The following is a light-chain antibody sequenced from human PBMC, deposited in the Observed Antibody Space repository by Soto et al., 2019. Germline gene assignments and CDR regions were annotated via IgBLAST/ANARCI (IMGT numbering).Light chain of an antibody. Sequence: QSVLTQPRSVSGSPGQSVTISCTGTSSDVGGYNYVSWYQQNPGKAPKLMIYDVSKRPSGVPDRFSGSKSGNTASLTISGLQAEDDADYYCCSYAGMYTFVVFGGGTKVTVL. CDR1: SSDVGGYNY. J-gene: IGLJ2*01. V-gene: IGLV2-11*01. CDR3: CSYAGMYTFVV. CDR2: DVS.